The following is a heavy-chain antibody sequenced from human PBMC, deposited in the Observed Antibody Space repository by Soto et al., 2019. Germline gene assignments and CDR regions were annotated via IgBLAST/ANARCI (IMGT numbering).Heavy chain of an antibody. CDR1: GFTFSYYG. Sequence: QVQLVESGGGVVQPGKSLRLSCAASGFTFSYYGLHWVRHAPGKGLEWVAGISYDGSNRDYGDSVKGRFTISRDNSKSTLSLQMNSLRPEDTGVYYCAKDAGSTEYFFASWGQGTLVSVSS. CDR2: ISYDGSNR. J-gene: IGHJ4*02. V-gene: IGHV3-30*18. CDR3: AKDAGSTEYFFAS.